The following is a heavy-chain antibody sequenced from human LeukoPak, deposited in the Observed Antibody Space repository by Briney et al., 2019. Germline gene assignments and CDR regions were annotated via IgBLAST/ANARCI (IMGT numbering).Heavy chain of an antibody. J-gene: IGHJ4*02. CDR2: INPNSGVT. Sequence: ASVKVSCKASGYIFTGYYMHWVRQAPGQELEWMGWINPNSGVTNYPQNFQGRVTMTRDTSISTAYMELSRLRSDDTAVYYCAREGDSDYGDYCFDYWGQGALVTVSS. D-gene: IGHD4-17*01. CDR3: AREGDSDYGDYCFDY. V-gene: IGHV1-2*02. CDR1: GYIFTGYY.